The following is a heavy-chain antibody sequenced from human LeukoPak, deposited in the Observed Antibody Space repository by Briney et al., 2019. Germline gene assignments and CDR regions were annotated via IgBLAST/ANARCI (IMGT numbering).Heavy chain of an antibody. J-gene: IGHJ4*02. CDR3: ARPVYYDSSGYYYFDY. CDR1: GYSFTSYW. CDR2: IYPADSDT. V-gene: IGHV5-51*01. D-gene: IGHD3-22*01. Sequence: GESLKISCKGSGYSFTSYWIAWVRQMPGKGLEWMGIIYPADSDTRYCPSFQGQVTISADKSISTAYLQWGSLKASDTAMYYCARPVYYDSSGYYYFDYWDQGTLVTVSS.